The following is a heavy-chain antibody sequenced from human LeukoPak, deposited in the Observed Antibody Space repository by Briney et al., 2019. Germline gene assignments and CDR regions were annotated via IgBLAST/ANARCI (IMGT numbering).Heavy chain of an antibody. V-gene: IGHV1-18*04. CDR3: ARDGWIQLWSPESNWFDP. CDR2: ISAYNGNT. CDR1: GYTFTGYY. Sequence: RRASVKVSCKASGYTFTGYYMHWVRQAPGQGLEWMGWISAYNGNTTYAQKLQGRVTMTTDTSTSTAYMELRSLRSDDTAVYYCARDGWIQLWSPESNWFDPWGQGTLVTVSS. J-gene: IGHJ5*02. D-gene: IGHD5-18*01.